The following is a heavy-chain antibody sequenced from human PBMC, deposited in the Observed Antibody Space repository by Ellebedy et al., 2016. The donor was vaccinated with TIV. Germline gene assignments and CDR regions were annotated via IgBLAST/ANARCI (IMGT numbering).Heavy chain of an antibody. CDR3: ARDRDVTSRGILDY. CDR1: GASITSSNW. J-gene: IGHJ4*02. CDR2: VYHSGST. D-gene: IGHD5-24*01. Sequence: MPSETLSLTCAVSGASITSSNWRPWVRQAPGRGLEWIGEVYHSGSTYYNPSLKSRVSMSVDKSKNQFSLNLSSVTAADTAIYYCARDRDVTSRGILDYWGQGILVTVSS. V-gene: IGHV4-4*02.